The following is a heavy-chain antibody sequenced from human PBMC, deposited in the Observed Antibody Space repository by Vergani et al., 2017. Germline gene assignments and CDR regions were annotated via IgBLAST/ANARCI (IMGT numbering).Heavy chain of an antibody. CDR2: ISYDGSNK. Sequence: QVQLVESGGGVVQPGRSLRLSCAASGFTFSSYAMHWVRQAPGKGLEWVAVISYDGSNKYYADSVKGRFTISRDNSKNTLYLQMNSLRAEDKAVYYCARPWNYYGSGSYYDYWGQGTLVTVSS. CDR3: ARPWNYYGSGSYYDY. V-gene: IGHV3-30-3*01. J-gene: IGHJ4*02. D-gene: IGHD3-10*01. CDR1: GFTFSSYA.